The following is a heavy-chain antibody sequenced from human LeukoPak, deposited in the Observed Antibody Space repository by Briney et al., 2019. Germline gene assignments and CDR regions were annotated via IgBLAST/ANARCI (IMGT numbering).Heavy chain of an antibody. CDR1: GGTFSSYA. J-gene: IGHJ4*02. V-gene: IGHV3-7*01. CDR2: IKQGGNEI. Sequence: SCKASGGTFSSYAISWVRQAPGKGLEWVANIKQGGNEIYYVDSVEGRFTISRDNAKKALFLQMNSLRVEDTAVYYCARHYGDYRRHPFDYWGLGTLVTVSS. D-gene: IGHD4-17*01. CDR3: ARHYGDYRRHPFDY.